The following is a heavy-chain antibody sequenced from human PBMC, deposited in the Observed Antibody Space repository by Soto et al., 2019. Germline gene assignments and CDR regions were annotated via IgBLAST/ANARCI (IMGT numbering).Heavy chain of an antibody. D-gene: IGHD1-1*01. CDR1: GFTFSSYS. CDR3: ARVANDGDYVDY. V-gene: IGHV3-21*01. J-gene: IGHJ4*02. CDR2: ISSSSSYI. Sequence: EVQLVESGGGLVKPGGSLRLSCAASGFTFSSYSMNWVRQAPGKGLEWVSSISSSSSYIYYADSVKGRFTISRDNAKNSLYLQMNSLRAEDTAVYYCARVANDGDYVDYWGQGTLVTVSS.